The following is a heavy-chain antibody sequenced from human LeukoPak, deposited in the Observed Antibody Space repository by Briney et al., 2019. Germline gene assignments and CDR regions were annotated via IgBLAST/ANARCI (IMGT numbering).Heavy chain of an antibody. Sequence: GRSLRLSCAASGFTFRSYGMHWVRQAPGKGLEWVAFIRYDGSNKYYADSVKGRFTISRDNSKNTLYLQMNSLRAEDTAVYYCAKVGGSYGLGAFDIWGQGTMVTVSS. CDR3: AKVGGSYGLGAFDI. J-gene: IGHJ3*02. CDR2: IRYDGSNK. V-gene: IGHV3-30*02. D-gene: IGHD1-26*01. CDR1: GFTFRSYG.